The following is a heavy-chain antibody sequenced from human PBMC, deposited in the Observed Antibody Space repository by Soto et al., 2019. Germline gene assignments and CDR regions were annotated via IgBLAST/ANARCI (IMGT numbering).Heavy chain of an antibody. J-gene: IGHJ6*02. D-gene: IGHD3-10*01. CDR2: FDPEDGET. CDR1: GYTLTELS. CDR3: ATWGFSMVRGQAGGQAPKYYYGMDV. Sequence: ASVKVSCKVSGYTLTELSMHWVRQAPGKGLEWMGGFDPEDGETIYAQKSQGRVTMTEDTSTDTAYMELSSLRSEDTAVYYCATWGFSMVRGQAGGQAPKYYYGMDVWGQGTTVTVSS. V-gene: IGHV1-24*01.